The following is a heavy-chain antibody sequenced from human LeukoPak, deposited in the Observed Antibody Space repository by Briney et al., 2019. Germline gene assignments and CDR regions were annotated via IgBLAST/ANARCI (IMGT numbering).Heavy chain of an antibody. CDR1: GFTFSNVW. CDR2: IKSKAAGGTT. J-gene: IGHJ4*02. Sequence: NPGGSLRLSCAASGFTFSNVWMSWVRQAPGKGLEWVGRIKSKAAGGTTDYAAPVKGRFTISRDDSKNTLYLQMNSLKTEDTAIYYCTTGLDPTFDYWGRGTLVTVSS. CDR3: TTGLDPTFDY. V-gene: IGHV3-15*01.